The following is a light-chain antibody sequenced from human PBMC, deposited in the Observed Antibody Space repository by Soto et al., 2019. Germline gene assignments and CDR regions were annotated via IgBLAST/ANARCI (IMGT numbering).Light chain of an antibody. CDR3: QQYNNWSPIT. Sequence: EIVMTQSPGTLSVSPGERATLSCRASQSVRSKLAWYQQKPAQAPRLLIYDASTRATGIPARFSGSGSGTEFTLTISSLQSEDFAVYYCQQYNNWSPITFGQGTRLEIK. CDR1: QSVRSK. CDR2: DAS. V-gene: IGKV3-15*01. J-gene: IGKJ5*01.